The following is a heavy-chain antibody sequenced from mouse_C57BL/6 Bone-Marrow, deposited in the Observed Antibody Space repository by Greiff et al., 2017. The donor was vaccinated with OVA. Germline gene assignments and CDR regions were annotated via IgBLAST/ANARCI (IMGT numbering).Heavy chain of an antibody. CDR1: GFSLSTFGMG. CDR3: ARIPSMGTTKGYFDY. Sequence: QVTLKVSGPGILQPSQTLSLTCSFSGFSLSTFGMGVGWIRQPSGKVLEWLAHIWWDNDKYYHPALTSRLPISKDTSKNPVFLKIANVDTADTATYYCARIPSMGTTKGYFDYWGQGTTLTVSS. J-gene: IGHJ2*01. V-gene: IGHV8-8*01. D-gene: IGHD2-14*01. CDR2: IWWDNDK.